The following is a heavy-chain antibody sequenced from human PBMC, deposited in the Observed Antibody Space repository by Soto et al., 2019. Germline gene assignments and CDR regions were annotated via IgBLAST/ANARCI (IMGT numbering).Heavy chain of an antibody. CDR2: LLRSGSTA. V-gene: IGHV3-23*01. Sequence: EVQLLESGGGLVQPGGSLRLSCAASGFTFSNYAMTWARQAPGEGLEWVSSLLRSGSTAYYADSVRGRFTISSDTSANSLYLQMDSLRAEDTAIYYCAKDAVSGDGIWLMDSWGQGTVVTVSS. J-gene: IGHJ5*02. D-gene: IGHD4-17*01. CDR1: GFTFSNYA. CDR3: AKDAVSGDGIWLMDS.